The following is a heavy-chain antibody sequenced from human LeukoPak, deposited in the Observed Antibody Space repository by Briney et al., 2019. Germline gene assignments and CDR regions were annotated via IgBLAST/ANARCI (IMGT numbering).Heavy chain of an antibody. CDR3: ARRAYSYDSASYSFDY. CDR2: IYYSGST. D-gene: IGHD3-10*01. J-gene: IGHJ4*02. V-gene: IGHV4-59*08. Sequence: SETLSLTCTVSGGSINSYYWSWIRQPPGKGLEWIGYIYYSGSTNYNPSLKSRVTISVDTSRNQFSLKLGSVTAADTAGYYCARRAYSYDSASYSFDYWGQGTLVTVSS. CDR1: GGSINSYY.